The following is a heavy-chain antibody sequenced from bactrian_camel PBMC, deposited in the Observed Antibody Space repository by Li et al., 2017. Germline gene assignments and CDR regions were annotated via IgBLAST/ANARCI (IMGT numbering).Heavy chain of an antibody. V-gene: IGHV3S53*01. Sequence: HVQLVESGGGSVQVGGSMKLSCTASGNIFRTCGMAWHRQPPGKGREFVSSVDSYGRTTVADSVKGRFTISQDNTKKTAYLRMNNLKPEDTAMYFCAADGGERSGSRWRPRGRVVGSTYMSIITGARAPRSPSP. CDR3: AADGGERSGSRWRPRGRVVGSTYMSIIT. J-gene: IGHJ4*01. D-gene: IGHD6*01. CDR2: VDSYGRT. CDR1: GNIFRTCG.